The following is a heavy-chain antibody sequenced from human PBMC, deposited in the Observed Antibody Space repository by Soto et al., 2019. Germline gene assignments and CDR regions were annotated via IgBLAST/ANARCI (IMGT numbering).Heavy chain of an antibody. Sequence: EVQLLESGGGLVQPGGSLRLSCAASGFTFSSYAMRWVRQAPVKGLEWVSAISGSGDSTYYADSVKGRFTFSRAKSTNTLYLQVNSLCAEDTAVYYCARRGSGSYYAYWGQGTLVTVSS. CDR1: GFTFSSYA. CDR3: ARRGSGSYYAY. J-gene: IGHJ4*02. CDR2: ISGSGDST. D-gene: IGHD1-26*01. V-gene: IGHV3-23*01.